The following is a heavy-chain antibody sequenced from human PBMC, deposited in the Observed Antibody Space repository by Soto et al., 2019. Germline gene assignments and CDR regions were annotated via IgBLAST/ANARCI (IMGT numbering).Heavy chain of an antibody. V-gene: IGHV4-4*02. CDR2: IHHGGST. J-gene: IGHJ4*02. CDR3: ARLTGDQLIMDY. D-gene: IGHD7-27*01. CDR1: GASMTTSDW. Sequence: SETLSLTCTVSGASMTTSDWWNWVRQSPEKGLEWIGEIHHGGSTSYNPSLESRVTISIDKSKNQFSLRLSSVTAADTAVYYCARLTGDQLIMDYWGQGTLVTVSS.